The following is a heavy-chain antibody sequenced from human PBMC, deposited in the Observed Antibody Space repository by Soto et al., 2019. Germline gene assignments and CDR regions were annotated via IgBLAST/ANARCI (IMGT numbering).Heavy chain of an antibody. CDR3: ARLAGYSYDRKRYYGMDV. V-gene: IGHV5-51*01. CDR1: GYSFTSYW. Sequence: PGESLKISCKGSGYSFTSYWIGWVRQMPGKGLEWMGIIYPGDSDTRYSPSFQGQVTISADKSISTAYLQWSSLKASDTAMYYCARLAGYSYDRKRYYGMDVWGQGTTVTVSS. D-gene: IGHD5-18*01. CDR2: IYPGDSDT. J-gene: IGHJ6*02.